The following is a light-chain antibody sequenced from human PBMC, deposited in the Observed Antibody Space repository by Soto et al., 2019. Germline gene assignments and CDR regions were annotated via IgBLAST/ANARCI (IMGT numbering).Light chain of an antibody. Sequence: QSVVTQPPSASGTPGQRVTISCSGSSSNIGRNTVNWYQQFPGTAPNLLIYNNNERPSGVPDRFSVSKSGTSASLAISGLRSEDEADYYCAVWDASLNGRVFGGGTKLTVL. CDR1: SSNIGRNT. V-gene: IGLV1-44*01. CDR2: NNN. J-gene: IGLJ3*02. CDR3: AVWDASLNGRV.